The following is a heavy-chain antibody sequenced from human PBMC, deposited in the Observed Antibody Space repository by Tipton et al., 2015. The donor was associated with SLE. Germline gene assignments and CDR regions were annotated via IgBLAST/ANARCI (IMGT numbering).Heavy chain of an antibody. Sequence: LRLSCSVSGGAVIHNYWSWIRQPPGKGLEWLGDVYLSGTTNSNPSLKSRVTISVDTSKNQFSLKVSPVTAADTAVYYCARLGVGCANCWYYFDLWGQGALVTVSS. CDR1: GGAVIHNY. CDR2: VYLSGTT. D-gene: IGHD2-21*01. V-gene: IGHV4-59*02. CDR3: ARLGVGCANCWYYFDL. J-gene: IGHJ4*02.